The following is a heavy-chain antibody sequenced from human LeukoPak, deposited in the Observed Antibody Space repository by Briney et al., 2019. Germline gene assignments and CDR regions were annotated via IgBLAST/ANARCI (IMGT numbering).Heavy chain of an antibody. D-gene: IGHD5-18*01. J-gene: IGHJ4*02. Sequence: PGGSLRLSCAASGFTVSNNYMSWVRQAPGKGLEWVSVIYSGGSTYYADSVKGRFTISRDNSKNTLYLQMNSLRAEDTAVYYCARDPNQLWFYFDYWGQGTLVTVSS. CDR1: GFTVSNNY. CDR3: ARDPNQLWFYFDY. V-gene: IGHV3-53*01. CDR2: IYSGGST.